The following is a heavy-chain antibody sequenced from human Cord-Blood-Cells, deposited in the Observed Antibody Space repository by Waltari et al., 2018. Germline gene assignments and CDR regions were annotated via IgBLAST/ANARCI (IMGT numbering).Heavy chain of an antibody. J-gene: IGHJ3*02. Sequence: EVQLVESGGGLIQPGGSLRRSCAVSGFTVSSDYMSWVRQAPGKGLEWVSVIYSGGSTYYADSVKGRFTISRDNSKNTLYLQMNSLRAEDTAVYYCARASLPIDAFDIWGQGTMVTVSS. CDR2: IYSGGST. CDR1: GFTVSSDY. D-gene: IGHD2-15*01. CDR3: ARASLPIDAFDI. V-gene: IGHV3-53*01.